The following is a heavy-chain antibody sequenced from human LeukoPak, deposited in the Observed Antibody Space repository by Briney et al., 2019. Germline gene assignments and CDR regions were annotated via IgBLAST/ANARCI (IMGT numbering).Heavy chain of an antibody. D-gene: IGHD3-10*01. Sequence: GGSLRLSCAASGFTFSSYGMHWVRQAPGKGLEWVAVISYDGSNKYYADSVKGRFTISRDNSKNTLYLQMNSLRAEDTAVYYCAKIPSGSGFHDYRGQGTLVTVSS. CDR3: AKIPSGSGFHDY. V-gene: IGHV3-30*18. J-gene: IGHJ4*02. CDR1: GFTFSSYG. CDR2: ISYDGSNK.